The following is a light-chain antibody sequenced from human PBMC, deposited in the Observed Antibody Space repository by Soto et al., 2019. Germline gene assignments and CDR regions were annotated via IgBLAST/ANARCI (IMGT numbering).Light chain of an antibody. CDR3: QLYGISPQ. J-gene: IGKJ5*01. CDR1: QTSGSNF. Sequence: EIVLTQSPGTLSLSPGERATLSCKTSQTSGSNFLAFYQHKPGQAPSLLIYASSNRATGIPDRFSGSASGPDFTLTINRLEPEDFAVYYCQLYGISPQFGQGTRLEIK. V-gene: IGKV3-20*01. CDR2: ASS.